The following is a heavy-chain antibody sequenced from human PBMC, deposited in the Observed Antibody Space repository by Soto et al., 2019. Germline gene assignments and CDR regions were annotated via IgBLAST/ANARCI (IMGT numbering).Heavy chain of an antibody. CDR1: GFTLGYYG. D-gene: IGHD1-26*01. CDR2: LSYDGVYT. V-gene: IGHV3-30*18. Sequence: QMRLVESGGGVVQPGRSLRLSCLVSGFTLGYYGTHWVRQAPGKGLEWVDHLSYDGVYTAYADSVKGRFTISSDSSKITLFLQMDSLTTADTAVYYCAKGKRGSSVGMDVWGQGTNGNVSS. J-gene: IGHJ6*02. CDR3: AKGKRGSSVGMDV.